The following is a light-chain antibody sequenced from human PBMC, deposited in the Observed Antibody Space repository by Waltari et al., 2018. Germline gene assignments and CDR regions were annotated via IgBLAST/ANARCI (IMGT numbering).Light chain of an antibody. CDR3: MQGIHFPYT. CDR1: QSLLLSDGKTH. V-gene: IGKV2-29*02. J-gene: IGKJ2*01. Sequence: DIVMTQTPLSLSVTPGQPASLSCESGQSLLLSDGKTHLFWHLQKPGQSPQLLMFEVSRRVSGVPDRFSGSGSGTTFTLKISRVEAEDVGVYYCMQGIHFPYTFGQGTKLEIK. CDR2: EVS.